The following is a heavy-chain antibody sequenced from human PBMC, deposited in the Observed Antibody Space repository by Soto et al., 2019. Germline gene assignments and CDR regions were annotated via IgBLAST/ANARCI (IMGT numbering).Heavy chain of an antibody. CDR2: INPNSGGT. D-gene: IGHD1-26*01. Sequence: ASVKFSCKASGYTFTGYYMHWVRQAPGQGLDCIGWINPNSGGTNYAQKFQGRVTMTRDTSISTAYMELSRLRSDDTAVYYCARTFGATRWYYHYYVMDVWGQGTTVTVSS. V-gene: IGHV1-2*02. CDR1: GYTFTGYY. CDR3: ARTFGATRWYYHYYVMDV. J-gene: IGHJ6*02.